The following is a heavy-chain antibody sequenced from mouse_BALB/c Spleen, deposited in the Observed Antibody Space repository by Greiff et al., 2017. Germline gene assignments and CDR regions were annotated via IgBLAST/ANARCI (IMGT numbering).Heavy chain of an antibody. CDR3: ARGDGYDWFAY. CDR1: GYTFTDYN. CDR2: INPNNGGT. Sequence: EVKLLESGPELVKPGASVKIPCKASGYTFTDYNMDWVKQSHGKSLEWIGDINPNNGGTIYNQKFKGKATLTVDKSSSTAYMELRSLTSEDTAVYYCARGDGYDWFAYWGQGTLVTVSA. J-gene: IGHJ3*01. V-gene: IGHV1-18*01. D-gene: IGHD2-2*01.